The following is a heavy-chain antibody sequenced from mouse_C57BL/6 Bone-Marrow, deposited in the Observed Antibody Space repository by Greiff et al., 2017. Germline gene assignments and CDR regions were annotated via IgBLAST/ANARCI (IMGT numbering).Heavy chain of an antibody. CDR1: GFTFSSYG. J-gene: IGHJ1*03. Sequence: EVQVVESGGDLVKPGGSLKLSCAASGFTFSSYGMSWVRQTPDKRLEWVATISSGGSYTYYPDSVKGRFTISRDNAKNTLYLQMSSLKSEDTAMYYCARTTVVATNFDVWGTGTTVTVSS. D-gene: IGHD1-1*01. CDR3: ARTTVVATNFDV. V-gene: IGHV5-6*01. CDR2: ISSGGSYT.